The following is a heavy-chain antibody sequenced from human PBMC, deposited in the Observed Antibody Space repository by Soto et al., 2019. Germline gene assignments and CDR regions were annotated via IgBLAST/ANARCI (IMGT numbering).Heavy chain of an antibody. D-gene: IGHD3-22*01. J-gene: IGHJ3*02. CDR1: GFTFSSYE. CDR2: ISSSGSTI. Sequence: GGSLRLSCAASGFTFSSYEMNWVRQAPGKGLEWVSYISSSGSTIYYADSVKGRFTISRDNAKNSLYLQMNSLRAEDTAVYYCARGWTMIVVITTDAFDIWGQGTMVTVSS. V-gene: IGHV3-48*03. CDR3: ARGWTMIVVITTDAFDI.